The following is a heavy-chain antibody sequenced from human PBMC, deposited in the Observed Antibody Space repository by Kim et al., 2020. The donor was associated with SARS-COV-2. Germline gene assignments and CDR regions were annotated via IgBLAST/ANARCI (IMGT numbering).Heavy chain of an antibody. CDR3: ARAIGGETYDT. CDR2: IWYDGSNK. Sequence: GGSLRLSCAASGFTFSSYGMHWVRQAPGKGLEWVAVIWYDGSNKYYADSVKGRFTISRDNSKNTLYLQMNSLRAEDTAVYYCARAIGGETYDTWGQGNLVTVSS. J-gene: IGHJ5*02. D-gene: IGHD3-10*01. V-gene: IGHV3-33*01. CDR1: GFTFSSYG.